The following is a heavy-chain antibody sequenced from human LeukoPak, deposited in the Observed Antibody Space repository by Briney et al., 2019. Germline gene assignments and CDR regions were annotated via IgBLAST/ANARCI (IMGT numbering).Heavy chain of an antibody. Sequence: ASVKVSCKASGYTFTGYYMHWVRQAPGQGLEWMGWISAYNGNTNYAQKLQGRVTMTTDTSTSTAYMELRSLRSDDTAVYYCARERARSGSRYAFDIWGQGTMVTVSS. CDR1: GYTFTGYY. CDR2: ISAYNGNT. D-gene: IGHD1-26*01. V-gene: IGHV1-18*04. J-gene: IGHJ3*02. CDR3: ARERARSGSRYAFDI.